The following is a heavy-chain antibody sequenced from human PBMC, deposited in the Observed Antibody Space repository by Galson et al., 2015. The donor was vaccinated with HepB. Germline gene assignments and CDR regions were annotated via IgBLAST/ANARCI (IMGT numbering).Heavy chain of an antibody. CDR1: RGTFNGFA. CDR3: ARDSRTPSNWNDDERYADTFDM. J-gene: IGHJ3*02. D-gene: IGHD1-1*01. CDR2: IIPMLGTS. V-gene: IGHV1-69*05. Sequence: SVKVSCKASRGTFNGFAVTWVRQAPGQGLQCVGGIIPMLGTSNSAQNFQDRVTITTDESTTTAFLEVRSLRSDDTAVYFCARDSRTPSNWNDDERYADTFDMWGQGTMIIVSS.